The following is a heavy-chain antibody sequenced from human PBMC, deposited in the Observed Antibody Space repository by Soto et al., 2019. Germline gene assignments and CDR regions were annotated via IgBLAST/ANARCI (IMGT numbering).Heavy chain of an antibody. V-gene: IGHV4-38-2*01. CDR1: GYSISSGYY. D-gene: IGHD3-22*01. J-gene: IGHJ5*02. CDR2: IHHDGST. Sequence: SETLSLTCAVSGYSISSGYYCGWLRQPPGPGLEWIGSIHHDGSTYYNPYLNSRLTLSIAMTNNHTSLILNPVTAAGTAVYYCARVGPWVPYYYDSSPYTFENWFGPWGQGTLATVSS. CDR3: ARVGPWVPYYYDSSPYTFENWFGP.